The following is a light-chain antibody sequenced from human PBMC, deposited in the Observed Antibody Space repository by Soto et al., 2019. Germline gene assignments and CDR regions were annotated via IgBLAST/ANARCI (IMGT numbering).Light chain of an antibody. Sequence: VLTQPPSASGTPGQRVTISCSGSSSNIGSNYVYWYQQLPGTAPKLLIYRNNQRPSGVPDRFSGSKSGTSASLAISGLRSEDEADYYCAAWDDSLSVRYVFGTGTKVTVL. J-gene: IGLJ1*01. CDR2: RNN. CDR1: SSNIGSNY. V-gene: IGLV1-47*01. CDR3: AAWDDSLSVRYV.